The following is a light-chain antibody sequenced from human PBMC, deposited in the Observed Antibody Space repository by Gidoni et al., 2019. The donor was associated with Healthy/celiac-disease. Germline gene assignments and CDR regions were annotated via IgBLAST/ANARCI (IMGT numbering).Light chain of an antibody. Sequence: DIQMTQSPSSLSASVGDRVTITCRASQSISSYLNWYQQKPGKAPKLLIYAASSLQSGVPSRFSGSGSGTDFTITSSRLQHEDFANYYCQQSYSTPWTFGQGTKVEIK. V-gene: IGKV1-39*01. CDR2: AAS. CDR1: QSISSY. J-gene: IGKJ1*01. CDR3: QQSYSTPWT.